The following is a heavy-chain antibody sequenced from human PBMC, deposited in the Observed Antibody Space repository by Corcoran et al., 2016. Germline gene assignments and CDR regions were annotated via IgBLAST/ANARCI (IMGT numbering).Heavy chain of an antibody. CDR2: IIPIFGTA. D-gene: IGHD2-2*01. CDR1: GGTFSSYA. Sequence: QVQLVQSGAEVTKPGSSVKVSCKASGGTFSSYAISWVRQATGQGLEWMGGIIPIFGTANYAQKFQGRVTLTPDKSTSTAYMELSSLRSEDTAGYYCARFIVGVPAAISVYFGMDVWGQGTTVTVSS. CDR3: ARFIVGVPAAISVYFGMDV. J-gene: IGHJ6*02. V-gene: IGHV1-69*06.